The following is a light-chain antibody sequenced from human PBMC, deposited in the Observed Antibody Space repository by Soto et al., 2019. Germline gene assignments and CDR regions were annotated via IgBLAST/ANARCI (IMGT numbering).Light chain of an antibody. CDR3: CSYTSSSTPYV. Sequence: QSALTQPASVSGSPGQSITISCTGTSSDVGGYNYVSWYQQHPGKAPKLMIYEVSNRPSGVSNRFSGSKSGNTASLTISGLQAEDEAAYYCCSYTSSSTPYVFGTGTKVTVL. V-gene: IGLV2-14*01. J-gene: IGLJ1*01. CDR1: SSDVGGYNY. CDR2: EVS.